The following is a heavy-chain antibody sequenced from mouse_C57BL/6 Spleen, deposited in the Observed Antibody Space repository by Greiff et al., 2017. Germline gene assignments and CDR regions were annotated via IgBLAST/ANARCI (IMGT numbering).Heavy chain of an antibody. Sequence: VQLQQSGPELVKPGASVKISCKASGYAFSSSWMNWVKQRPGKGLEWIGRIYPGDGDTNYNGKFKGKATLTADKSSSTAYMQLSSLTSEDSAVYFCARGNDGAYAMDYWGQGTSVTVSS. V-gene: IGHV1-82*01. J-gene: IGHJ4*01. CDR2: IYPGDGDT. CDR1: GYAFSSSW. D-gene: IGHD2-2*01. CDR3: ARGNDGAYAMDY.